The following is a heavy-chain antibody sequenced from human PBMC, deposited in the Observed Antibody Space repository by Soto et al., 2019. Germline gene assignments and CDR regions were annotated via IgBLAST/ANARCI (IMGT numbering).Heavy chain of an antibody. Sequence: SLRLSCAASGFTFSSYGMHWVRQAPGKGLEWVAVISYDGSNKYYADSVKGRFTISRDNSKNTLYLQMNSLRAEDTAVYYCAKDRWVDAFDIWGQGTMVTVSS. D-gene: IGHD1-26*01. J-gene: IGHJ3*02. CDR2: ISYDGSNK. CDR3: AKDRWVDAFDI. V-gene: IGHV3-30*18. CDR1: GFTFSSYG.